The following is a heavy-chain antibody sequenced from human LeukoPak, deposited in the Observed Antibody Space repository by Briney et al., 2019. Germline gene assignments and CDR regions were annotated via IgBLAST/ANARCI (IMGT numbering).Heavy chain of an antibody. Sequence: SPSETLSLTCTVSGDSIGSYYWSWIWQPAGKGLERIGRIRASGSTNYNPSLGGRVTMSVDTSKNQFSLNLTSVTAADTAVYHCARNLGYNWFGPWGQGTLVTVSS. CDR2: IRASGST. CDR3: ARNLGYNWFGP. D-gene: IGHD3-16*01. CDR1: GDSIGSYY. V-gene: IGHV4-4*07. J-gene: IGHJ5*02.